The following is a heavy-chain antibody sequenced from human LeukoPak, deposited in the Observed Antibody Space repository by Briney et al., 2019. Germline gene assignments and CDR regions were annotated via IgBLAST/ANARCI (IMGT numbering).Heavy chain of an antibody. CDR2: INPNSGGT. J-gene: IGHJ4*02. D-gene: IGHD2-2*01. CDR3: ARRLPAAGAYNFDY. CDR1: GYTFTGYY. Sequence: ASVKVSCKASGYTFTGYYMHWVRQAPGQGLEWMGWINPNSGGTNYAQKFQGRVTMTRDTSISTAYMEMSSLRSDDTAVYYCARRLPAAGAYNFDYWGQGTLVTVSS. V-gene: IGHV1-2*02.